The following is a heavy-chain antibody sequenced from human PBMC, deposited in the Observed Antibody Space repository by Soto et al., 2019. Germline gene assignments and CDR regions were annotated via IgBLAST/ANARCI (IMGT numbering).Heavy chain of an antibody. CDR2: IYYTGSA. J-gene: IGHJ6*03. D-gene: IGHD1-7*01. V-gene: IGHV4-59*01. CDR1: GGSITSYY. Sequence: QVQLEESGPGLVKPSETLSLTCTVSGGSITSYYLSWLRQPPGKGLEWFGYIYYTGSANYNPSLKSRVTISIDTSRNQFSLVLSSVTAADTAVYYCATAERVATTLGYMDVWGKGTTVTVSS. CDR3: ATAERVATTLGYMDV.